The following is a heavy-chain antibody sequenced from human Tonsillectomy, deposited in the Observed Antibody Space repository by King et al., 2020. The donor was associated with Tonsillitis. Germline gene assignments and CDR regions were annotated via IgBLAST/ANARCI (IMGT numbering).Heavy chain of an antibody. D-gene: IGHD3-9*01. V-gene: IGHV3-48*02. CDR3: ARDSGTYYDILTGYPYWYFDL. CDR2: ISTSSRTI. CDR1: GFTFDDYS. Sequence: VQLVESGGGLVQPGGSLRLPCAASGFTFDDYSMNWARQAPGKGLEWVSYISTSSRTIYYTDSVKGRFTISRDNAKNSLYLRMNNLRDEDTAEYYCARDSGTYYDILTGYPYWYFDLWGRGTLVTVSS. J-gene: IGHJ2*01.